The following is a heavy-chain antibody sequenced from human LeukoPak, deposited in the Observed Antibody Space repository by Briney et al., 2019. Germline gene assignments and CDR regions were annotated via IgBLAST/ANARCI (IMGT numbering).Heavy chain of an antibody. CDR3: ARRKGRYSRVLIAAGFDY. CDR1: GESFSGHY. CDR2: INHSGST. J-gene: IGHJ4*02. V-gene: IGHV4-34*01. Sequence: PSETLSLTCAVYGESFSGHYWSWIRQSPGKGLEWIGEINHSGSTNYNPSLKSRVTISVDTSKNQFSLKLSSVTAADTAVYYCARRKGRYSRVLIAAGFDYWGQGTLVTVSS. D-gene: IGHD6-25*01.